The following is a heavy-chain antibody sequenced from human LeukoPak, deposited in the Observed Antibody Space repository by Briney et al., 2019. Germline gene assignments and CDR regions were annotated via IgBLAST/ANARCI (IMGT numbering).Heavy chain of an antibody. CDR1: GFIFSNYG. CDR3: AREWGRIAVAGGPGY. CDR2: IWYEGQTK. J-gene: IGHJ4*02. Sequence: GGSLRLSCEASGFIFSNYGMHWVRQAPGKGLEWLALIWYEGQTKSHADSVKGRFTISRDNSGNTLFLHMTNLRVEDTAVYYCAREWGRIAVAGGPGYWGQGALVTVSS. D-gene: IGHD6-19*01. V-gene: IGHV3-33*01.